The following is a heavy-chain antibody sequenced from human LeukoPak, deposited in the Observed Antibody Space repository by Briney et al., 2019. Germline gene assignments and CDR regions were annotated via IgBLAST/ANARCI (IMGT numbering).Heavy chain of an antibody. CDR2: LYSDGNT. CDR3: ARGVEPLAANTLAY. V-gene: IGHV3-53*01. D-gene: IGHD1-14*01. J-gene: IGHJ4*02. Sequence: GGSLRLSCAASGFTVITNDMTWVRQAPGKGLEWVSGLYSDGNTKYADSVQGRFTISRDNSKNTLYLEMNSLSPDDTAVYYCARGVEPLAANTLAYWGQETLVTVSS. CDR1: GFTVITND.